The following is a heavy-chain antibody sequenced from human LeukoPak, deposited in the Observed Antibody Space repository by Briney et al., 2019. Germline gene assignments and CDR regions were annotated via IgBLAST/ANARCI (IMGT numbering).Heavy chain of an antibody. Sequence: GASVKVSCKASGYTFTGYYMHWVRQAPGQGLEWMGWISPNSGGTNYAQKFQGRVTMTRDTSISTAYMELSRVRSDDTAVYYCARAGYSSGVLFDYWGQGTLVTVSS. J-gene: IGHJ4*02. V-gene: IGHV1-2*02. CDR3: ARAGYSSGVLFDY. D-gene: IGHD6-19*01. CDR1: GYTFTGYY. CDR2: ISPNSGGT.